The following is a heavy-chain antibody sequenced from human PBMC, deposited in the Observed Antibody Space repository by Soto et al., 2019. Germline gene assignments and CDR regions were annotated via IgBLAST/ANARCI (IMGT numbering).Heavy chain of an antibody. J-gene: IGHJ4*02. CDR2: ISGSGRNI. V-gene: IGHV3-23*01. CDR1: GLSFSLYS. Sequence: EVQLLESGGGLVQPGGSLRLSCATSGLSFSLYSMGWVRQAPGKGLEWVSAISGSGRNIHYADSVKGRFTISRDDSKNTRSLQMNSLRAEDTALYYCAKDDRTASRIDYWGQGTLVTVSS. D-gene: IGHD2-21*02. CDR3: AKDDRTASRIDY.